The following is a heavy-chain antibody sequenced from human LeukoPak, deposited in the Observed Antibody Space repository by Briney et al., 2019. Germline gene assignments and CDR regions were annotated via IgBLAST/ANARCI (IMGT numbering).Heavy chain of an antibody. D-gene: IGHD6-19*01. Sequence: TSETLSLTCTVSDGSITGYYWSWIRQPPGKGLEWIAYVYYTGRTLYNPSLESRVTISVDTSKTQFSLKLTSVTAADTAVYYCARHISVSYDAFDIWGRGTTVTVSS. J-gene: IGHJ3*02. CDR3: ARHISVSYDAFDI. CDR1: DGSITGYY. CDR2: VYYTGRT. V-gene: IGHV4-59*08.